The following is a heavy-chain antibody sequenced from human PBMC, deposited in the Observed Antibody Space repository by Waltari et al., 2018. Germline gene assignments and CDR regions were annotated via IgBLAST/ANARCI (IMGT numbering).Heavy chain of an antibody. CDR3: ARDRGPGEYYYGMDV. CDR1: GGPIRSGDHY. Sequence: QVQLQESGPGLVKSSQTLSLTCTVSGGPIRSGDHYWNWIRQSPGKGLEWIGYVYYTGSTYYNPSLKSRLNISVDTSKSQFTLSLYSVTAADTAVYYCARDRGPGEYYYGMDVWGQGTTVIVSS. J-gene: IGHJ6*02. D-gene: IGHD2-15*01. V-gene: IGHV4-30-4*01. CDR2: VYYTGST.